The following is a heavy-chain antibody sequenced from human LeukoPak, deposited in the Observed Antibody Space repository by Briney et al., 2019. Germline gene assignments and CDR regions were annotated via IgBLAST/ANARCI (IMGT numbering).Heavy chain of an antibody. D-gene: IGHD4-17*01. V-gene: IGHV4-39*01. CDR1: GGSISSSNYY. Sequence: SETLSLTCTVSGGSISSSNYYWGWLRQSPGMGLDWIGSISHTGSTYHNPSLKSRVTISVDTSKNQFSLKLSSVTAADTAVYYCARGYDYGDFDYWGQGTLVTVSS. CDR3: ARGYDYGDFDY. J-gene: IGHJ4*02. CDR2: ISHTGST.